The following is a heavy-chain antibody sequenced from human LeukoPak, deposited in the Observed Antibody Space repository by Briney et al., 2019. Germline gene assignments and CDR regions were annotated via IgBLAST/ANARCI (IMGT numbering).Heavy chain of an antibody. J-gene: IGHJ6*02. CDR1: GFTFSSYE. V-gene: IGHV3-48*03. D-gene: IGHD3-9*01. CDR2: ISSSGSTI. Sequence: QPGGSLRLSCAASGFTFSSYEMNWVSQAPGKGLEWVSYISSSGSTIYYADSVKGRFTISRDNAKNSLYLQMNSLRAEDTAVYYCAREGYDILTVPNYYNYGMVVWGQGTTVTVSS. CDR3: AREGYDILTVPNYYNYGMVV.